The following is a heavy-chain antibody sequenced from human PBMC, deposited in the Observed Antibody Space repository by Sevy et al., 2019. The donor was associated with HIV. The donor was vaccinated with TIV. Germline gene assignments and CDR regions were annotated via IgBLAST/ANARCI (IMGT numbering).Heavy chain of an antibody. CDR1: GFTFSSYS. CDR2: ISSSSSYI. V-gene: IGHV3-21*01. CDR3: ARDEDGGYGAAGGAFDI. J-gene: IGHJ3*02. Sequence: GGSLRLSCAASGFTFSSYSMNWVRQAPGKGLEWVSSISSSSSYIYYADSVKGRFTISRDNAKNSLYLQMNSLRAEDTAVYYCARDEDGGYGAAGGAFDIWGQGTKVTVSS. D-gene: IGHD4-17*01.